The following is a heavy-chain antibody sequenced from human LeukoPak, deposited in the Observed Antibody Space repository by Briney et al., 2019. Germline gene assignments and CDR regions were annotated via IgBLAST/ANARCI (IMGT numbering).Heavy chain of an antibody. CDR2: IYDSGST. V-gene: IGHV4-59*13. CDR1: GGSISSYY. CDR3: ARARRYTSSAFDY. D-gene: IGHD6-13*01. Sequence: SETLSLTCTVSGGSISSYYWNWIRQPPGKGLEWIAYIYDSGSTNYNPSLKSRVTISVDTSKNQFSLKMSSVTTADTAFYYCARARRYTSSAFDYWGQGTLVTVSS. J-gene: IGHJ4*02.